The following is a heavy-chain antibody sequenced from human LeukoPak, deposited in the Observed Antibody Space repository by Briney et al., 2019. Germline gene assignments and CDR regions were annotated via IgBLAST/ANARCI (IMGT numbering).Heavy chain of an antibody. V-gene: IGHV4-59*08. J-gene: IGHJ4*02. Sequence: SETLSLTCTVSGGSISGYYWSWIRQPPGKGLEWIGYIYNSGNTNYNPSLKSRVTISVDTSKNQFSLKLSSVTAADTALYYCARAGYNYGFFNLDYWGQGTLVTVSS. CDR1: GGSISGYY. D-gene: IGHD5-18*01. CDR2: IYNSGNT. CDR3: ARAGYNYGFFNLDY.